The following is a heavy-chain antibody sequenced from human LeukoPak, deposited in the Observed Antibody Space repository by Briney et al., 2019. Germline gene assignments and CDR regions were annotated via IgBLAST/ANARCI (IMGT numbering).Heavy chain of an antibody. CDR2: ITPSGGT. J-gene: IGHJ4*02. CDR3: ARDRYGDGFAHFDY. V-gene: IGHV1-2*02. D-gene: IGHD5-24*01. Sequence: ASVTVSCKSSGYTFTTYAMHWVRQAPGQGLEWMGWITPSGGTNYPQKFQGRVAITRDTSITTAYMDLSKLTSDDTAVYYCARDRYGDGFAHFDYWGQGALVTVSS. CDR1: GYTFTTYA.